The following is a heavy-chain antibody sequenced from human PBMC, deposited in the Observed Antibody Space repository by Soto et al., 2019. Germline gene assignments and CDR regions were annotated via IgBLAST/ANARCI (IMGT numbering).Heavy chain of an antibody. CDR3: AIGYSGSYLGYNAFDI. CDR2: IIPIFGTA. D-gene: IGHD1-26*01. J-gene: IGHJ3*02. CDR1: GGTFSSYA. Sequence: SVKVSCKASGGTFSSYAISWVRQAPGQGLEWMGGIIPIFGTANYAQKFQGRVTITADESTSTAYMELSSLRSEDTAVYYCAIGYSGSYLGYNAFDIWGQGTMVTVSS. V-gene: IGHV1-69*13.